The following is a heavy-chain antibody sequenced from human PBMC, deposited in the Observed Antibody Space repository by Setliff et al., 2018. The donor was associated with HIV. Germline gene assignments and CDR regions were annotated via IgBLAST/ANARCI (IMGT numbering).Heavy chain of an antibody. CDR3: ARLTTTYYYDSSAYYHPV. CDR2: IYTSGST. CDR1: GGSISSGSYY. V-gene: IGHV4-61*09. D-gene: IGHD3-22*01. Sequence: SETLSLTCTVSGGSISSGSYYWSWIRQPAGKGLEWIGHIYTSGSTNYNPSLKSRVTISVDTSKTQFSLKLSSVTAADTAVFYCARLTTTYYYDSSAYYHPVWGQGTLVTVSS. J-gene: IGHJ4*02.